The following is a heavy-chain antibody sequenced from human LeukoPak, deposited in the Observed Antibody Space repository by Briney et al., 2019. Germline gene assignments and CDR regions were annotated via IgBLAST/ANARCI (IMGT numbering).Heavy chain of an antibody. V-gene: IGHV1-2*02. D-gene: IGHD2-8*01. CDR3: ARGGLRVMVYRLYYMDV. J-gene: IGHJ6*03. CDR1: GYTFTDYY. Sequence: ASVKVSCKASGYTFTDYYMHWVRQAPGQGLEWMGWINPNSGGTNYAQNFQGRVTMTRDTSISTAYMELSRLASDDTAVYYCARGGLRVMVYRLYYMDVWGKGTTVTVSS. CDR2: INPNSGGT.